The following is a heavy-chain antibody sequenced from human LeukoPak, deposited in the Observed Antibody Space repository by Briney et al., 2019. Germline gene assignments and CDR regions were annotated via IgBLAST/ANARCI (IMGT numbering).Heavy chain of an antibody. J-gene: IGHJ4*02. V-gene: IGHV3-33*01. Sequence: GGSLRLSCAASGFTFSSYFMLWVRQAPGKGLDGVAGICYDGSNKYYAVSVKGRFTISRDNSKNTLYLQMNSLRAEDTAVYYCARDSLRYYYDSSGYFDYWGQGTLVTVSS. D-gene: IGHD3-22*01. CDR1: GFTFSSYF. CDR2: ICYDGSNK. CDR3: ARDSLRYYYDSSGYFDY.